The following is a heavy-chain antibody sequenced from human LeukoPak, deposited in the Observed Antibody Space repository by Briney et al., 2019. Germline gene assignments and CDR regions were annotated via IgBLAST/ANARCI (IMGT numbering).Heavy chain of an antibody. CDR1: GGSFSGYY. D-gene: IGHD3-22*01. J-gene: IGHJ3*02. Sequence: PSETLSLTCAVYGGSFSGYYWGWIRQPPGKGLEWIGEINHSGSTNYNPSLKSRVTISVDTSKNQFSLKLSSVTAADTAVYYCARGPRDYDSSGYYYGTNDAFDIWGQGTMVTVSS. CDR2: INHSGST. V-gene: IGHV4-34*01. CDR3: ARGPRDYDSSGYYYGTNDAFDI.